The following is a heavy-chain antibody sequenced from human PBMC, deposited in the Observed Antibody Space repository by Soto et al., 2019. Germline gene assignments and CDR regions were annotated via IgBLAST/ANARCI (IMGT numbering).Heavy chain of an antibody. CDR2: INAGNGNT. D-gene: IGHD2-2*02. CDR3: AKSATVPAAIAY. CDR1: GFTFTSSA. Sequence: ASVKVSCKAAGFTFTSSAVQWVRQARGQRLEWMGWINAGNGNTKYSQKFQGRVTITRDTSASTAYMELSSLRSEDTAVYYCAKSATVPAAIAYWGQGTLVTSPQ. J-gene: IGHJ4*02. V-gene: IGHV1-3*01.